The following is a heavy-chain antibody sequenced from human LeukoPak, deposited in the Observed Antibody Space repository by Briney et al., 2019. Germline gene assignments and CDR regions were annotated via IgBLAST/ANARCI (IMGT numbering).Heavy chain of an antibody. CDR2: ISGSGGSI. CDR3: AKALPVTYYYDSSGYSVVNYFDY. Sequence: GGSLSLSCAASGFPFSRYAMSWVRQAPGKGREWVSAISGSGGSIYYADSVKGRFTISRDNSKNTLYLQMNSLRAEDTAVYYCAKALPVTYYYDSSGYSVVNYFDYWGQGTLVTVSS. J-gene: IGHJ4*02. D-gene: IGHD3-22*01. CDR1: GFPFSRYA. V-gene: IGHV3-23*01.